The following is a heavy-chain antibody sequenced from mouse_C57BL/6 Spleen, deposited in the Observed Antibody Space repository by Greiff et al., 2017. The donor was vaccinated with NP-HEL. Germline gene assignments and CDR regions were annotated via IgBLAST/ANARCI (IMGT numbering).Heavy chain of an antibody. CDR2: ISSGSSTI. CDR3: ARSVFCAY. CDR1: GFTFSDYG. V-gene: IGHV5-17*01. Sequence: EVNVVEPGGGLVKPGGSLKLSCAASGFTFSDYGMHWVRQAPEQGLEWVAYISSGSSTIYYADTVKGRFTISRDNAKNPLFLQMTSLRAEDTAMYYCARSVFCAYWGKGTLVTVSA. J-gene: IGHJ3*01.